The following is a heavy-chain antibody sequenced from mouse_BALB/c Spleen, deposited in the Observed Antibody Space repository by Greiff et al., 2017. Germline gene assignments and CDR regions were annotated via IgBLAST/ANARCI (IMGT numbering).Heavy chain of an antibody. CDR2: ISSGGGST. J-gene: IGHJ3*01. Sequence: EVKLMESGGGLVKPGGSLKLSCAASGFAFSSYDMSWVRQTPEKRLEWVAYISSGGGSTYYPDTVKGRFTISRDNAKNPLYLQMSSLKSEDTAMYYCARASSSRFAYWGQGTLVTVSA. V-gene: IGHV5-12-1*01. CDR1: GFAFSSYD. CDR3: ARASSSRFAY. D-gene: IGHD1-1*01.